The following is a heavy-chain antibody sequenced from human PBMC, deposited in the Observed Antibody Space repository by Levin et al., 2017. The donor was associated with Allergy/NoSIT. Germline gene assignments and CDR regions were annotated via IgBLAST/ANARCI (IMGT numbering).Heavy chain of an antibody. Sequence: GGSLRLSCAASGFTFSSYAMSWVRQAPGKGLEWVSAISGSGGSTYYADSVKGRFTISSDNSKNTLYLQMNSLRAEDTAVYYCAKDHPDILTGYYNWYYYYGMDVWGQGTTVTVSS. CDR1: GFTFSSYA. CDR2: ISGSGGST. J-gene: IGHJ6*02. V-gene: IGHV3-23*01. D-gene: IGHD3-9*01. CDR3: AKDHPDILTGYYNWYYYYGMDV.